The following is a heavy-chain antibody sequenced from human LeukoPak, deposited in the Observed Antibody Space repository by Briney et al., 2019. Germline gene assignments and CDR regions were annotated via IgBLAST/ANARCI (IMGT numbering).Heavy chain of an antibody. Sequence: PSQTLSLTCAVSGGSISSGGYSWSWIRQPPGKGLEWIGYIYHSGGTYYNPSLKSRVTISVDRSKNQSSLKLSSVTAADTAVYYCASHGGIRHYYGSGSYYNEDYWGQGTLVTVSS. CDR1: GGSISSGGYS. J-gene: IGHJ4*02. CDR2: IYHSGGT. D-gene: IGHD3-10*01. CDR3: ASHGGIRHYYGSGSYYNEDY. V-gene: IGHV4-30-2*01.